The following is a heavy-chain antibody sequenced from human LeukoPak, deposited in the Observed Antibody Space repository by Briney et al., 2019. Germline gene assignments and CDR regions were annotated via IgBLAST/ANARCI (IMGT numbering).Heavy chain of an antibody. CDR2: ISYDGSNK. CDR1: GFTFSSYS. J-gene: IGHJ6*03. CDR3: ARDVVPYYYYMDV. Sequence: PGGSLRLSCAASGFTFSSYSIHWVRQAPGKGLEWVAVISYDGSNKYYADSVKGRFTISRDNSKNTLYLEMNSLRTEDTAVYYCARDVVPYYYYMDVWGKGTTVTVSS. V-gene: IGHV3-30*03. D-gene: IGHD2-21*01.